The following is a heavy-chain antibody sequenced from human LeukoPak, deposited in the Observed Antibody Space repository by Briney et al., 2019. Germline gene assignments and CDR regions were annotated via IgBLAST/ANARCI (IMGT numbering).Heavy chain of an antibody. CDR1: GFTFSSYA. D-gene: IGHD5-18*01. J-gene: IGHJ4*02. CDR2: ISYGGSNK. Sequence: GGSLRLSCAASGFTFSSYAMHWVRQAPGKGLEWVAVISYGGSNKYYADSVKGRFTISRDNSKNTLYLQMNSLRAEDTAVYYCARGGYSYGPYFDYWGQGTLVTVSS. V-gene: IGHV3-30-3*01. CDR3: ARGGYSYGPYFDY.